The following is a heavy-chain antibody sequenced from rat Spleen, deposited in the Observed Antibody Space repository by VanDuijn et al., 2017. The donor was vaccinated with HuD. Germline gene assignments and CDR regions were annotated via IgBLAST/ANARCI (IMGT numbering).Heavy chain of an antibody. CDR1: GFTFSDYA. J-gene: IGHJ2*01. CDR2: IIYDGSST. Sequence: EVQLVESGGGLVQPGRSLKLSCAASGFTFSDYAMAWVRQAPKKGLEWVATIIYDGSSTYYRDSVKGRFTISRDNAKSTLYLQMDSLRSEDTATYYCARWGYSSDFDYWGQGVMVTVSS. D-gene: IGHD1-2*01. V-gene: IGHV5-17*01. CDR3: ARWGYSSDFDY.